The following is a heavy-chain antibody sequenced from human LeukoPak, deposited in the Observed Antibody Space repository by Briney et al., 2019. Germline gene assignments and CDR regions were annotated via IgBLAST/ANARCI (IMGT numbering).Heavy chain of an antibody. CDR1: GASFSGFH. CDR3: ARGQWLDNY. Sequence: PSETLSLTCAVYGASFSGFHWSWIRQPPGKGLEWIGEINHSGSTNYNPSLKSRVTISVDTSMNQFSLKLSSVTAADTAVYYCARGQWLDNYWGQGTLVTVSS. D-gene: IGHD6-19*01. CDR2: INHSGST. V-gene: IGHV4-34*01. J-gene: IGHJ4*02.